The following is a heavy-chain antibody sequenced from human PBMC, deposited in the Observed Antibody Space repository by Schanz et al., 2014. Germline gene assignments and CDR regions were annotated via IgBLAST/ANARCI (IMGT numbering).Heavy chain of an antibody. Sequence: EVQLLESGGGLVQPGGSLRLSCSASTFTLSNYAMHWVRQTPDKGLEWVSGLSANGDSTFYSSSVKGRFTISRDISKNTLYLQMGSLRAEDVAVYYCARKSLVSAHYDSWGQGTLVTVSS. CDR1: TFTLSNYA. CDR3: ARKSLVSAHYDS. CDR2: LSANGDST. D-gene: IGHD2-21*01. J-gene: IGHJ4*02. V-gene: IGHV3-64*01.